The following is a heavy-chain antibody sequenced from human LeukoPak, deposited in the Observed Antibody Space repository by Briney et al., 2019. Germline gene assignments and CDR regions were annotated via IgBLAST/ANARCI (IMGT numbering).Heavy chain of an antibody. CDR3: ARGCSSTSCYTVGNYYYYYMDV. V-gene: IGHV4-59*01. Sequence: SETLSLTCTVSGGSISSYYWSWIRQPPGKGLEWIGYIYYSGSTNYNPSLKSRVTISVDTSKNQFSLKLSSVTAADTAVYYCARGCSSTSCYTVGNYYYYYMDVWGKGTTVTVSS. D-gene: IGHD2-2*02. CDR2: IYYSGST. CDR1: GGSISSYY. J-gene: IGHJ6*03.